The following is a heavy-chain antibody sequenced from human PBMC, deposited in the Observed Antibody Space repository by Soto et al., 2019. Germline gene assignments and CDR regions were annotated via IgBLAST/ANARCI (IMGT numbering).Heavy chain of an antibody. V-gene: IGHV1-69*08. CDR2: IIPILGIA. Sequence: QVQLVQSGAEVKKPGSSVKVSCKASGGTFSSYTISWVRQAPGQGLEWMGRIIPILGIANYAQKFQGSVTITADKSTSTAYMELSSLRSEDTAVYYCARDQYGSGRNDAFDIWGQGTMVTVSS. CDR1: GGTFSSYT. J-gene: IGHJ3*02. CDR3: ARDQYGSGRNDAFDI. D-gene: IGHD3-10*01.